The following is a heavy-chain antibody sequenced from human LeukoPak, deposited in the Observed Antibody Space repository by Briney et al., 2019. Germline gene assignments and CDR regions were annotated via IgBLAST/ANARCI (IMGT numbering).Heavy chain of an antibody. Sequence: GASVKVSCKASGATFSSYAITWVRQAPGQGLEWMGGIIPIFGTANYAQKFQGRVTITADESTSTAYMELSSLRSEDTAVYYCARVREAYYDFWNFALDYWGQGTLVTVSS. J-gene: IGHJ4*02. V-gene: IGHV1-69*13. CDR1: GATFSSYA. D-gene: IGHD3-3*01. CDR3: ARVREAYYDFWNFALDY. CDR2: IIPIFGTA.